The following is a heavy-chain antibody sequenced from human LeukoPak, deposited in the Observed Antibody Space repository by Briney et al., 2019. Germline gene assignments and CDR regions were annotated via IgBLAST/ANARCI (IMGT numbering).Heavy chain of an antibody. CDR2: ISAYNGNT. CDR1: GYTFTSYG. J-gene: IGHJ6*02. V-gene: IGHV1-18*01. Sequence: ASVKVSCKASGYTFTSYGISWVRQAPGQGLEWMGWISAYNGNTNYAQKLQGRVTMTTDTSTSTAYMELRSLRSDDTAVYYCARKREKAGGYDILTGYLPQYYYYGMDVWGQGTTVTVYS. D-gene: IGHD3-9*01. CDR3: ARKREKAGGYDILTGYLPQYYYYGMDV.